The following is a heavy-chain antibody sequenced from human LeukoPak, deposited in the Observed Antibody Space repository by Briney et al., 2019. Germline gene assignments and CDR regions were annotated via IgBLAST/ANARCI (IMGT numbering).Heavy chain of an antibody. CDR3: AKGTYGAFDY. CDR1: GFTFSSYG. D-gene: IGHD4/OR15-4a*01. CDR2: INHSGGNT. J-gene: IGHJ4*02. V-gene: IGHV3-23*01. Sequence: GGSLRLSCAASGFTFSSYGMHWVRQAPGKGLEWVSEINHSGGNTYYADSVKGRFTISRDNSKNTLYLQMNSLRAEDTAVYYCAKGTYGAFDYWGQGTLVTVSS.